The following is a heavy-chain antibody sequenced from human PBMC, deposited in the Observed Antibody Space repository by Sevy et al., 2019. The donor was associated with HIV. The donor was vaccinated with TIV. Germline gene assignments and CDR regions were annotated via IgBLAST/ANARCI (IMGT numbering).Heavy chain of an antibody. V-gene: IGHV4-59*13. CDR1: GGSISSYY. D-gene: IGHD5-18*01. J-gene: IGHJ4*02. Sequence: SETLSLTCTVSGGSISSYYWSWIRQPPGKGLEWIGYIYYSGSTNYNPSLKSRVTISVDTSKNQFSLKLSSVTAADTAVYSCASGDTDYYFDYWGQGTLVTVSS. CDR2: IYYSGST. CDR3: ASGDTDYYFDY.